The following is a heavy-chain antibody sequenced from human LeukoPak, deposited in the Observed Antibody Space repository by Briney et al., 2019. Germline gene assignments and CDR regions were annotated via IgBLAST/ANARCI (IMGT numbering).Heavy chain of an antibody. D-gene: IGHD3-9*01. CDR2: TYYRSRWFN. V-gene: IGHV6-1*01. CDR1: GDSVSINSDV. J-gene: IGHJ3*01. CDR3: ARDADWAYDAFDL. Sequence: SQTLSLTCAISGDSVSINSDVWNWIRQSPSRGLEWLGRTYYRSRWFNGYAVSVKGRITINPDTSKNQFSLQLNSVTPEDTAVYYCARDADWAYDAFDLWGQGTMVTVSS.